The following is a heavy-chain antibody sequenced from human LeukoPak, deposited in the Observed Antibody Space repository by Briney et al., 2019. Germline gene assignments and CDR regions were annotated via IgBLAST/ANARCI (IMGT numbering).Heavy chain of an antibody. D-gene: IGHD6-6*01. CDR3: ARTRSSRWFDP. CDR2: INHSGST. J-gene: IGHJ5*02. Sequence: SETLSLTCAVYGGSFSGYYWSWIRQPPGKGLEWIGEINHSGSTYYNPSLKSRVTISVDTSKNQFSLKLNSVTAADTAVYYCARTRSSRWFDPWGQGTLVTVSS. CDR1: GGSFSGYY. V-gene: IGHV4-34*01.